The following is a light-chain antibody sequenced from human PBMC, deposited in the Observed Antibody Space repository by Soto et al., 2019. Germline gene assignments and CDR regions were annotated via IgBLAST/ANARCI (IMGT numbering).Light chain of an antibody. CDR1: QSISTY. Sequence: DIHMTQSPSSLSASVGDSVTITCRASQSISTYFNRYQQMPGKAPNLRIYAASSLQSGVPSRFSGSGSGTDFTLAISSLQPEDFATYYCQQSYSTPRAFGGGTKVDI. V-gene: IGKV1-39*01. J-gene: IGKJ4*01. CDR3: QQSYSTPRA. CDR2: AAS.